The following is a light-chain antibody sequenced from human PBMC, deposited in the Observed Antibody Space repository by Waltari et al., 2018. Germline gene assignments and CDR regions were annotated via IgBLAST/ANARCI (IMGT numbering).Light chain of an antibody. Sequence: DVVLTQTPLSSPVTLGQPASISCRSSQSLVHPDGRTSLSWLQQRPGQPPRLLIYKISKRCSGVPDRFSGRGAETDFTLTISRVEAEDVGIYYCMQATHFPWTFGQGTKVEIK. CDR3: MQATHFPWT. CDR2: KIS. CDR1: QSLVHPDGRTS. V-gene: IGKV2-24*01. J-gene: IGKJ1*01.